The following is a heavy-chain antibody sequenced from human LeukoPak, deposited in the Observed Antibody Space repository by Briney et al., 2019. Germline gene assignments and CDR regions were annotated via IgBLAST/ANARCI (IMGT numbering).Heavy chain of an antibody. CDR1: GGTFSSYA. V-gene: IGHV1-69*13. CDR3: ARDRYYYDSSGYYANYYYYYMDV. Sequence: SVKVSCKASGGTFSSYAISWVRQAPGQGLEWMGGIIPIFGTANYAQKFQGRVTITADESTSTAYMELRSLRSDDTAVYYCARDRYYYDSSGYYANYYYYYMDVWGKGTTVTVSS. CDR2: IIPIFGTA. D-gene: IGHD3-22*01. J-gene: IGHJ6*03.